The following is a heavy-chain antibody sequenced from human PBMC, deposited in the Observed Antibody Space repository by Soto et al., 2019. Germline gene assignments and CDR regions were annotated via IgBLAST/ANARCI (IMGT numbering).Heavy chain of an antibody. D-gene: IGHD5-18*01. CDR2: VSFDGNKK. CDR3: ARDRRFGNGYSLGFDY. CDR1: GFSFSSYF. Sequence: QVQLVESGGGVVQPGRSLRLSCVGTGFSFSSYFMHWVRQAPGKGLEWVAVVSFDGNKKYYANSVKDRITVSRDNSKNTMYVQMNSLEPEDRAVYYCARDRRFGNGYSLGFDYWGQGALVTVSS. V-gene: IGHV3-30-3*01. J-gene: IGHJ4*02.